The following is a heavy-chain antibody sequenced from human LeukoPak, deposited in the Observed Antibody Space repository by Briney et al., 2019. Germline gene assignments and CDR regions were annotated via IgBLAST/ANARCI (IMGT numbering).Heavy chain of an antibody. V-gene: IGHV3-66*01. CDR1: GFTVSSKY. CDR2: IYSGGST. CDR3: ASGHPAVFFDY. J-gene: IGHJ4*02. D-gene: IGHD3-3*01. Sequence: PGGSLRLSCAASGFTVSSKYMSWVRPARGKGLEWVSVIYSGGSTYYADSVKGRFTISRDNSKNTLYLQMNSLRAEDTAVYYCASGHPAVFFDYWGQGTLVTVSS.